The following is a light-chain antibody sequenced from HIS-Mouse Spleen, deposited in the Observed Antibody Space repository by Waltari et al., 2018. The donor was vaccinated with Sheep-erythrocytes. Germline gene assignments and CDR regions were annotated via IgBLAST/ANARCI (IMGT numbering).Light chain of an antibody. CDR3: CSYAGSYNHV. CDR2: DVS. CDR1: RSDVGGYNY. J-gene: IGLJ1*01. Sequence: QSALTQPRSVSGSPGQSVTISCTGTRSDVGGYNYVPWYQQHPGKPPKLMIYDVSKRPSGVPDRFSGSKSGNTASLTISGLQAEDEANYYCCSYAGSYNHVFATGTKVTVL. V-gene: IGLV2-11*01.